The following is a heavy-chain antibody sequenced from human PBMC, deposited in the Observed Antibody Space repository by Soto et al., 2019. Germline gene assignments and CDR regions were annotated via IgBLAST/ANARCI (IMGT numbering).Heavy chain of an antibody. V-gene: IGHV1-18*01. CDR1: GYTFTSYG. CDR2: ISAYNGNT. CDR3: ARGITLPTPLDY. Sequence: ASVNVSCKASGYTFTSYGISWVRQAPGQGLEWMGWISAYNGNTNYAQKLQGRVTITRDTSASTAYMELSSLRSEDTAVYYCARGITLPTPLDYWGQGTLVTVSS. J-gene: IGHJ4*02. D-gene: IGHD1-20*01.